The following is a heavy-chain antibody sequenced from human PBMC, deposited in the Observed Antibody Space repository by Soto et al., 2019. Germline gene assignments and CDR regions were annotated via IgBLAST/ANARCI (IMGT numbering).Heavy chain of an antibody. CDR2: IKFDGSEK. Sequence: GGSLRLSCEASGFTFSDYWMSWVRQAPGKGPEWVANIKFDGSEKQYVDSVRGRFTISRDNSRNSLFLQMNSLRAGDTAVYYCVKDGGYCSSSTCYSPRNHYFDSWGQGTLVTVSS. J-gene: IGHJ4*02. V-gene: IGHV3-7*03. CDR3: VKDGGYCSSSTCYSPRNHYFDS. CDR1: GFTFSDYW. D-gene: IGHD2-2*01.